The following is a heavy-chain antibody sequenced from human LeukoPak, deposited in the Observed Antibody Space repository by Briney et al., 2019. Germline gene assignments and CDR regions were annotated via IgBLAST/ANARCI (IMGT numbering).Heavy chain of an antibody. D-gene: IGHD3-3*01. Sequence: GGSLRLSCAASGFTFSTYSMNWVRQAPGKGLEWVSFISTSSIYIYYGDSVKGRFTISRDNAKNSLYLQINSLRAEDTAVYYCGRAYDFSRHWGQGTLVTVSS. CDR2: ISTSSIYI. V-gene: IGHV3-21*01. J-gene: IGHJ4*02. CDR1: GFTFSTYS. CDR3: GRAYDFSRH.